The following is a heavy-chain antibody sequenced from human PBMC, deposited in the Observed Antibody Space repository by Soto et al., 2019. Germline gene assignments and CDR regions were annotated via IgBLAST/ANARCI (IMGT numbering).Heavy chain of an antibody. CDR1: HSTFTKYG. D-gene: IGHD3-16*01. CDR2: IFDYNGHT. Sequence: VQLVQSGGEVRKPGASVMVSCVPSHSTFTKYGFSWVRQAPGQGLEWMGWIFDYNGHTNYAQKLQDRITLTINTSTTIAYLQLRNLKSDDTAVYDWASRSQSGGLQYWGQGTLVTVSS. V-gene: IGHV1-18*04. CDR3: ASRSQSGGLQY. J-gene: IGHJ4*02.